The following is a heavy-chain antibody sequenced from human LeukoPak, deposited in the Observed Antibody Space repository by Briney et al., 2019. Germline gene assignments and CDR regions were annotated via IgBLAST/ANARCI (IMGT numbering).Heavy chain of an antibody. CDR1: GFTFSSYS. CDR3: ARDSTYSGSFLTY. J-gene: IGHJ4*02. CDR2: IWYDGSNK. V-gene: IGHV3-33*08. D-gene: IGHD1-26*01. Sequence: GGSLRLSCAASGFTFSSYSMNWVRQAPGKGLEWVAVIWYDGSNKYYADSVKGRFTISRDNSKNTLYLQMNSLRAEDTAVYYCARDSTYSGSFLTYWGQGTLVTVSS.